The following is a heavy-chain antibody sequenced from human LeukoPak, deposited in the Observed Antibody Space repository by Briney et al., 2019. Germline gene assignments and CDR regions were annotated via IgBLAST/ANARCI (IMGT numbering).Heavy chain of an antibody. Sequence: PSETLSLTCAVYGGSFSGYYWSWIRQPPGKGLEWIGEINHSGSTNYNPSLKSRVTISVDTSKNQFSLKLSSVTAADTAVYYCARENGDYGALYYFDYWGQGTLVTVSS. CDR3: ARENGDYGALYYFDY. CDR1: GGSFSGYY. CDR2: INHSGST. V-gene: IGHV4-34*01. J-gene: IGHJ4*02. D-gene: IGHD4-17*01.